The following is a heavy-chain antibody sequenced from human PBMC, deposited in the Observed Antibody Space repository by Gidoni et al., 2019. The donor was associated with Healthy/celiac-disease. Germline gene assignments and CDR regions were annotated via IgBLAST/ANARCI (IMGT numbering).Heavy chain of an antibody. CDR2: ISSSSSYR. D-gene: IGHD6-13*01. Sequence: EVQLVESGGGLVKPGGSLRLSCAASGFTFSSYSMNWVRQAPGKGLEWVSSISSSSSYRYYADSVKGRFTISRDNAKNSLYLQMNSLRAEDTAVYYCARISSSWYGYYYYYMDVWGKGTTVTVSS. V-gene: IGHV3-21*01. J-gene: IGHJ6*03. CDR3: ARISSSWYGYYYYYMDV. CDR1: GFTFSSYS.